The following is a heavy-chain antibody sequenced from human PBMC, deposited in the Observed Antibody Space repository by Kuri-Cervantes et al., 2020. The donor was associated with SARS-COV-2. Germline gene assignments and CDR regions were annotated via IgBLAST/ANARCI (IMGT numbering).Heavy chain of an antibody. CDR2: ISYDGSNK. J-gene: IGHJ4*02. D-gene: IGHD3-22*01. CDR1: GFTFSSYA. CDR3: ASDADDSSGDDYFDY. Sequence: GGSLRLSCAASGFTFSSYAMHWVRQAPGKGLEWVAVISYDGSNKYYADSVKGRFTISRDNSKDTLYLQMNSLRAEDTAVYYGASDADDSSGDDYFDYWGQGTLVTVSS. V-gene: IGHV3-30*04.